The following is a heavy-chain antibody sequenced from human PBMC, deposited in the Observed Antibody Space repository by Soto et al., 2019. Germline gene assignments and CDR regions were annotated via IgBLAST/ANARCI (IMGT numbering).Heavy chain of an antibody. V-gene: IGHV6-1*01. D-gene: IGHD1-1*01. CDR2: TYYRAKWYN. CDR1: GDSVSSNSAA. J-gene: IGHJ4*02. CDR3: ARDRISGTPGTGTGTPSRFPLDY. Sequence: KQSQTLSLTCAISGDSVSSNSAAWNWIRQSPSRGLEWLGRTYYRAKWYNDYAVSVKSRITINPETSKNQFSLRLNSVTPEDTAVYYCARDRISGTPGTGTGTPSRFPLDYWGQGTLVTVSS.